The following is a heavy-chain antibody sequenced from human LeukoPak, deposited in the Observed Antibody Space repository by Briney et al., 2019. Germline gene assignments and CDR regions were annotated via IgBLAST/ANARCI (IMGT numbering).Heavy chain of an antibody. J-gene: IGHJ4*02. CDR1: GYTFTSYY. CDR3: ARDILTGYYNPYFDY. D-gene: IGHD3-9*01. CDR2: INPNSGGT. Sequence: ASVKVSCKASGYTFTSYYMHWVRQAPGQGLEWMGWINPNSGGTNYAQKFQGRVTMTRDTSISTAYMELSRLRSDDTAVYYCARDILTGYYNPYFDYWGQGTLVTVSS. V-gene: IGHV1-2*02.